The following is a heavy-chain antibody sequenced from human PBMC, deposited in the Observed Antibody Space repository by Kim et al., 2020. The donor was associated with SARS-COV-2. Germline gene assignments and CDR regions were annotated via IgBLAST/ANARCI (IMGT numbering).Heavy chain of an antibody. J-gene: IGHJ4*02. CDR3: ARGAARAHFDY. Sequence: GGSLRLSCAASGFTFSSYAMHWVRQAPGKGLEWVAVISYDGSNKYYADSVKGRFTISRDNSKNTLYLQMNSLRAEDTAVYYCARGAARAHFDYWGQGTLVTVSS. D-gene: IGHD6-6*01. CDR2: ISYDGSNK. V-gene: IGHV3-30-3*01. CDR1: GFTFSSYA.